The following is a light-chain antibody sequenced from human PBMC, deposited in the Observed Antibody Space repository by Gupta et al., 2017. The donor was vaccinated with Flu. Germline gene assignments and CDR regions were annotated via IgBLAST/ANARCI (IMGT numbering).Light chain of an antibody. CDR2: RAS. CDR3: QQYSSYSWT. J-gene: IGKJ1*01. V-gene: IGKV1-5*03. Sequence: DIKMTKPPSTLFALVGDRVTITCRASKTISRYLAWYQQKPGKAPKLLIYRASTLESGVPLRFSGSGSGTEFTLTISILQPDDFATYYCQQYSSYSWTFGQGTNVEVK. CDR1: KTISRY.